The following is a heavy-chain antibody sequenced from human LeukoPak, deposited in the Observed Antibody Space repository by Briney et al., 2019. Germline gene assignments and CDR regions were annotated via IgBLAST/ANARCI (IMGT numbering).Heavy chain of an antibody. V-gene: IGHV3-48*01. CDR2: ISSSSSTI. CDR3: ASMGDSSGYYYVRIGYFQH. CDR1: GFTFSGYT. D-gene: IGHD3-22*01. J-gene: IGHJ1*01. Sequence: GGSLRLSCAASGFTFSGYTMNWVRQAPGKGLEWVSYISSSSSTIYYADSVKGRFTISRDNAKNSLYLQMNSLRAEDTAVYYCASMGDSSGYYYVRIGYFQHWGQGTLVTVSS.